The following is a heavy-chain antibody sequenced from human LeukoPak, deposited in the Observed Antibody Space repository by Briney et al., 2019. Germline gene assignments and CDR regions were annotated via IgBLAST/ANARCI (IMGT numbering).Heavy chain of an antibody. J-gene: IGHJ4*02. CDR2: IYSGGST. Sequence: GGSLRLSCAASGFTVSSNYMSWVRQAPGKGLEWVSVIYSGGSTYYADSVKGRFTISRDNTKNSLFLQMNDLKDEDTAVYYCARDGDQMYEVYDYWGQGTLVTVSS. D-gene: IGHD1-14*01. V-gene: IGHV3-66*02. CDR3: ARDGDQMYEVYDY. CDR1: GFTVSSNY.